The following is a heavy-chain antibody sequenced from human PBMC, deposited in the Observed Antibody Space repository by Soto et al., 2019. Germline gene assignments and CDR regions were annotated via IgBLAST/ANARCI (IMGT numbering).Heavy chain of an antibody. Sequence: PSETLSLTCSVSCGSISSGGYFWNWIRQPPGKGLEWIGYSYHSGSTYYNPPLKSRVIISVDRSNNQFSLKLTSVTAADTAVYYCARGDAGYYGMDVWGQGTTVTVSS. CDR2: SYHSGST. V-gene: IGHV4-30-2*01. CDR3: ARGDAGYYGMDV. CDR1: CGSISSGGYF. J-gene: IGHJ6*02.